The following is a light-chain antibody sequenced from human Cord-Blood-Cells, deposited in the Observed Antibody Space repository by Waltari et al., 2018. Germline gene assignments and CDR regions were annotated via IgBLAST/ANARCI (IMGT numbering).Light chain of an antibody. J-gene: IGLJ1*01. CDR3: QSYDSSLSGYV. Sequence: QSVLTQPPSVSGAPGQRVTISCTWSSSNIGAASDVHWYHQLPGTTPKLLIYGNSNRPSGVPDRFSGSKSGTSASLAITGLQAEDEADYYCQSYDSSLSGYVFGTGTKVTVL. CDR2: GNS. V-gene: IGLV1-40*01. CDR1: SSNIGAASD.